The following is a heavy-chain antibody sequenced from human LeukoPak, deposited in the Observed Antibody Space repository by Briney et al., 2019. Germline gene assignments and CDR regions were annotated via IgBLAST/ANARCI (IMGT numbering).Heavy chain of an antibody. CDR2: IIPIFGTA. CDR3: ARGDSSGYYFDY. J-gene: IGHJ4*02. Sequence: SLKVSCKASGGTFSSYAISWVRQAPGQGLEWMGGIIPIFGTANYAQKFQGRVTITADESTSTAYMELSSLRSEDTAVYYCARGDSSGYYFDYWGQGTLVTVSS. CDR1: GGTFSSYA. D-gene: IGHD3-22*01. V-gene: IGHV1-69*01.